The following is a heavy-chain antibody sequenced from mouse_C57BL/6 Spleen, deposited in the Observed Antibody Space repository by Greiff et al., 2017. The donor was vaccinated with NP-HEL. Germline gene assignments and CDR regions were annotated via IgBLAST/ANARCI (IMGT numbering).Heavy chain of an antibody. CDR2: IDPSDSET. Sequence: QVQLQQPGAELVRPGSSVKLSCKASGYTFTSYWMHWVKQRPIQGLEWIGNIDPSDSETHYNQKFKDKATLTVDKSSSTAYMQLSSLTSEDSAVYYCARWENDGGFAYWGQGTLVTVSA. V-gene: IGHV1-52*01. J-gene: IGHJ3*01. CDR1: GYTFTSYW. D-gene: IGHD2-3*01. CDR3: ARWENDGGFAY.